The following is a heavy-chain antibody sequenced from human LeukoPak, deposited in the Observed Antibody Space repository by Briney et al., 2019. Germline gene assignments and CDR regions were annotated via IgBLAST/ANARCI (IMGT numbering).Heavy chain of an antibody. CDR2: IYTSGST. J-gene: IGHJ6*03. Sequence: SETLSLTCTVSGGSISPYYWNWIRQPAGKGLEWIGRIYTSGSTNYNPSLKSRVTMSVDTSKNHFSLKLRSVTAADTAVYYCARAYNLYMDVWGKGTTVTISS. CDR3: ARAYNLYMDV. V-gene: IGHV4-4*07. D-gene: IGHD1-1*01. CDR1: GGSISPYY.